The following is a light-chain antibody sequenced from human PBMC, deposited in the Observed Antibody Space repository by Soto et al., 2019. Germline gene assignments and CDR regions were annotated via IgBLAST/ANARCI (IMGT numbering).Light chain of an antibody. V-gene: IGLV2-14*01. J-gene: IGLJ2*01. CDR3: NSYTSSNTRL. Sequence: QSVLTQPASVSGSPGQSITIPCTGSSSDVGGYKYVSWYQQHPGKAPKLMIYEVSNRPSGVSNRFSGSKSGNTASLTISGLQDEDEAYYYCNSYTSSNTRLFGGGTQLTVL. CDR1: SSDVGGYKY. CDR2: EVS.